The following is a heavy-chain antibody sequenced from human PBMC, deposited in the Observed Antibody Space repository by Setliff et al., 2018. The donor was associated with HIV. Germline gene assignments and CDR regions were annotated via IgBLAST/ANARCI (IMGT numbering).Heavy chain of an antibody. D-gene: IGHD6-13*01. V-gene: IGHV4-34*01. CDR3: ARHESGRSSSWSNFDY. Sequence: SETLSLTCAVYGGSFNNYFWTWIRQPPGKGLEWIGSIYHSGSTYYNPSLKSRVSISVDTSKNQFSLKLSSVTAADTAVYYCARHESGRSSSWSNFDYWGQGTLVTVSS. J-gene: IGHJ4*02. CDR2: IYHSGST. CDR1: GGSFNNYF.